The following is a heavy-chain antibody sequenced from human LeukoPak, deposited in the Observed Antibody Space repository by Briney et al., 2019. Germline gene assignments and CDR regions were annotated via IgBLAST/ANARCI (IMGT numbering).Heavy chain of an antibody. Sequence: GGSLRLSCAASGFTFSSYGMHWARQAPGKGLEWVAVISYDGSNKYYADSVKGRFTISRDNSKNTLYLQMNSLRAEDTAVYYCAKDGTYYYDSSGYYPVLFDYWGQGTLVTVSS. J-gene: IGHJ4*02. CDR1: GFTFSSYG. V-gene: IGHV3-30*18. D-gene: IGHD3-22*01. CDR3: AKDGTYYYDSSGYYPVLFDY. CDR2: ISYDGSNK.